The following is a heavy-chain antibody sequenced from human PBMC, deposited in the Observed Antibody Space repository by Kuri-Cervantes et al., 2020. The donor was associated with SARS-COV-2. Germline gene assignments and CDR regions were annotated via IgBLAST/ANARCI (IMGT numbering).Heavy chain of an antibody. CDR1: GGSISSSSYY. CDR2: IYYSGST. V-gene: IGHV4-39*07. CDR3: AHLEGYYDSSGYYDY. J-gene: IGHJ4*02. D-gene: IGHD3-22*01. Sequence: GSLRLSCTVSGGSISSSSYYWGWIRQPPGKGLEWIGSIYYSGSTYYNPSLKSRVTISVDTSKNQFSLKLSSVTAADTAVYYCAHLEGYYDSSGYYDYWGQGTLVTVSS.